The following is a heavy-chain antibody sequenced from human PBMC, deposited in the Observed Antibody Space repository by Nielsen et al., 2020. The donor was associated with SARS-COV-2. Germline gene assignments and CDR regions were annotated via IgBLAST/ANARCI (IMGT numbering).Heavy chain of an antibody. V-gene: IGHV3-30*03. CDR2: ISYDGSNK. CDR3: AFGFLEWLLRDAFDI. J-gene: IGHJ3*02. CDR1: GFTFSSYG. Sequence: GGSLRLSCAASGFTFSSYGMHWVRQAPGKGLEWVAVISYDGSNKYYADSVKGRFTISRDNSKNTLYLQMNSLRAEDTAVYYCAFGFLEWLLRDAFDIWGQGTMVTVSS. D-gene: IGHD3-3*01.